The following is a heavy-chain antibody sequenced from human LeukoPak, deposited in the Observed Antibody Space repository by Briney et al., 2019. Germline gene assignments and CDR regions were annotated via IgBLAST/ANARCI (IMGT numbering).Heavy chain of an antibody. CDR1: GFIFSSDS. CDR2: ISSTGAYI. J-gene: IGHJ5*01. V-gene: IGHV3-21*04. Sequence: GGSLRLSCATSGFIFSSDSMIWVRQAPGRGLEWVSSISSTGAYIYYADSLKGRFTISRDNAKNSLYLQMNSLKVEDTAIYYCARDNWVDCWGQGTLVTVSS. CDR3: ARDNWVDC.